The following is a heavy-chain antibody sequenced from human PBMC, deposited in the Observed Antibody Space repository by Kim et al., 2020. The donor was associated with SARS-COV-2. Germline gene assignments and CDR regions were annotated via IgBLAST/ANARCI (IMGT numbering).Heavy chain of an antibody. CDR2: IIPIFGTA. CDR3: AREYYYDSSGYYSRFNWFDP. V-gene: IGHV1-69*13. D-gene: IGHD3-22*01. J-gene: IGHJ5*02. Sequence: SVKVSCKASGGTFSSYAISWVRQAPGQGLEWMGGIIPIFGTANYAQKFQGRVTITADESTSTAYMELSSLRSEDTAVYYCAREYYYDSSGYYSRFNWFDPWGQGTLVTVSS. CDR1: GGTFSSYA.